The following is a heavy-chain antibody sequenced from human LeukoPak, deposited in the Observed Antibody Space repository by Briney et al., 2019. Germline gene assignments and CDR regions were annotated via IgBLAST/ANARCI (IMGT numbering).Heavy chain of an antibody. CDR1: GGTFSSYA. J-gene: IGHJ6*02. CDR2: IIPILGIA. V-gene: IGHV1-69*04. D-gene: IGHD3-22*01. CDR3: ARDRNAVKSSRVIGMDV. Sequence: ASVKVSCKASGGTFSSYAISWVRQAPGQGLEWMGRIIPILGIANYAQKFQGRVTITADKSTSTAYMELSSLRSEDTAVYYCARDRNAVKSSRVIGMDVWGQGTTVTVSS.